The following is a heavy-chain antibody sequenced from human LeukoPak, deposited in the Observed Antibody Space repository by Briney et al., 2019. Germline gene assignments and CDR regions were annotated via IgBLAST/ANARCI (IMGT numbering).Heavy chain of an antibody. D-gene: IGHD3-3*01. CDR3: ARIGDYYDFWSGYYYFDK. CDR2: IKQDGSEG. J-gene: IGHJ4*02. CDR1: GFIFSSNW. V-gene: IGHV3-7*01. Sequence: GGSLRLSCAASGFIFSSNWMSWVRQAPGKGLEWVANIKQDGSEGYYVDSVKGRFSISRDNAKNSLYLQMNSLRVEDTAVYYCARIGDYYDFWSGYYYFDKWGQGTLVTVSS.